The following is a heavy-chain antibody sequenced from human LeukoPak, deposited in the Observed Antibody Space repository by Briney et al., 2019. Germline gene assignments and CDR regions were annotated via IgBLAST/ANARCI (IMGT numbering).Heavy chain of an antibody. CDR3: ARVCSGGSCSTDY. CDR1: GFTFSSFE. J-gene: IGHJ4*02. CDR2: IWYDGSNK. Sequence: GGSLRLSCAASGFTFSSFEMNWVRQAPGKGLEWVAVIWYDGSNKYYADSVKGRFTISRDNSKNTLYLQMNSLRAEDTAVYYCARVCSGGSCSTDYWGQGTLVTVSS. V-gene: IGHV3-33*08. D-gene: IGHD2-15*01.